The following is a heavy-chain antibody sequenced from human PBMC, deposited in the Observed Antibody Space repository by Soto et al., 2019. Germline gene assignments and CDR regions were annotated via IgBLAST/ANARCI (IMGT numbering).Heavy chain of an antibody. Sequence: EVQLVESGGGLVQSGGSLRLSCSPSGFTFSSYAMHWVRQAPGKRLEYVSAIKNSGSSTNYADSVKGRFTVSRDNSKNTLYLQMSSLRSEDTAVYYCAVVAGSYYFDSWGHGTLVTVSS. CDR1: GFTFSSYA. CDR3: AVVAGSYYFDS. CDR2: IKNSGSST. D-gene: IGHD6-19*01. J-gene: IGHJ4*01. V-gene: IGHV3-64D*08.